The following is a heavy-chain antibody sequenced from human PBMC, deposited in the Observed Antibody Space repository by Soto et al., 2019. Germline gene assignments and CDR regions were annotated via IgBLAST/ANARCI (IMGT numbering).Heavy chain of an antibody. J-gene: IGHJ6*02. CDR3: ARDYYDSTGYHYYYYGMDV. CDR2: IYFSGST. D-gene: IGHD3-22*01. CDR1: GGSISSSGYY. V-gene: IGHV4-31*03. Sequence: ASETLSLTCTVSGGSISSSGYYWSWVRQHPGKGLEWIGYIYFSGSTNYNPSLKSRVTISVDTSKNQFSLKLSSVTAADTAVYYCARDYYDSTGYHYYYYGMDVWGQGTTVTVSS.